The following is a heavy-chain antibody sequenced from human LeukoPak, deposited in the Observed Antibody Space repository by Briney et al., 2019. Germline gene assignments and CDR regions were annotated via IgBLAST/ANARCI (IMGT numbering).Heavy chain of an antibody. Sequence: TGGSLRLSCAASGFTFSSYVMHWVRQAPGKGLEWVAIISYDGSNEYYADSVKGRFTISRDNAKNTLYLQMNSLRAEDTAVYYCARATTVTTYLDYWGQGTLVTVSS. J-gene: IGHJ4*02. CDR2: ISYDGSNE. D-gene: IGHD4-17*01. CDR3: ARATTVTTYLDY. V-gene: IGHV3-30*04. CDR1: GFTFSSYV.